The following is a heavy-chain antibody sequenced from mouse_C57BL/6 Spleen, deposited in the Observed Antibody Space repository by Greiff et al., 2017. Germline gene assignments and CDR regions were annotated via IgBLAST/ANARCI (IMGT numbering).Heavy chain of an antibody. V-gene: IGHV1-26*01. CDR3: ARVDYDTFDY. CDR2: INPNNGGT. J-gene: IGHJ2*01. D-gene: IGHD2-4*01. CDR1: GYTFTDYY. Sequence: VQLQQSGPELVKPGASVKISCKASGYTFTDYYMNWVKQSHGKSLEWIGDINPNNGGTSYNQKFKGKATLTVDKSSSTAYMELRSLTSEDSAVYYCARVDYDTFDYWGQGTTLTVSS.